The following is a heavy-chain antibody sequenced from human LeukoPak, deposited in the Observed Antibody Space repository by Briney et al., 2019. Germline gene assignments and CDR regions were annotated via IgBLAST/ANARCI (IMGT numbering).Heavy chain of an antibody. J-gene: IGHJ6*03. D-gene: IGHD3-3*01. V-gene: IGHV4-59*01. CDR1: GGPISSYY. CDR3: ARDGGGYYRRDYYYYMDV. Sequence: SETLSLTCTVSGGPISSYYWSWIRQPPGKGLEWIGYIYSSGSPNYSPSLKSRVTISVDTSKNQFSLKLSSVTAADTAVYYCARDGGGYYRRDYYYYMDVWGKGTTVTVSS. CDR2: IYSSGSP.